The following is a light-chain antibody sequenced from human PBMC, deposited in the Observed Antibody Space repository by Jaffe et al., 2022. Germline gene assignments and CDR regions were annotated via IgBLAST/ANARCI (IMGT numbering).Light chain of an antibody. CDR3: HSRDSRGNHP. V-gene: IGLV3-19*01. Sequence: SSELTQDPAVSVALGQTVTITCRGDVLRGNSASWYQQKPGQAPLLVIYGENHRPLGIPDRFSGSSSGNTASLIITAAQAEDEADYYCHSRDSRGNHPFGGGTKLTVL. CDR1: VLRGNS. CDR2: GEN. J-gene: IGLJ2*01.